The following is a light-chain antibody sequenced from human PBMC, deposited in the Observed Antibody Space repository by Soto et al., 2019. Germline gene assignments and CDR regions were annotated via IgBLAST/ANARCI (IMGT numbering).Light chain of an antibody. CDR2: LNSDGSH. Sequence: QPELTQSPSASASLGASVKLTCTLSSGHSSYAIAWHQQQPEKGPRYLMKLNSDGSHRKGDGIPDRFSGSSSGAERYLTISRLQSEDEADYYCQSWGTGIQVFGGGTQLTVL. CDR1: SGHSSYA. CDR3: QSWGTGIQV. V-gene: IGLV4-69*01. J-gene: IGLJ2*01.